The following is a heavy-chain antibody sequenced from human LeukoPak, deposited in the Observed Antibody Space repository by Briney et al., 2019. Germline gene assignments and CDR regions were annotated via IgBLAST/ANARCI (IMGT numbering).Heavy chain of an antibody. CDR3: AIAFYDILTGFEWPDY. CDR2: IRYDGSNK. J-gene: IGHJ4*02. CDR1: GFTFSSYG. Sequence: GGSLRLSCAASGFTFSSYGMHWVRQAPGKGLEWVAFIRYDGSNKYYADSVKGRFTISRDNSKNTLYLQMNSLRAEDTAVYYCAIAFYDILTGFEWPDYWGQGTLVTVSS. D-gene: IGHD3-9*01. V-gene: IGHV3-30*02.